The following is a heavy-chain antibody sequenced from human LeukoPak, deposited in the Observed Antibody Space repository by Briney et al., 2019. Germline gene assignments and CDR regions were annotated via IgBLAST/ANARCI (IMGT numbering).Heavy chain of an antibody. Sequence: PSETLSLTCTVSGGSISSYYWSWIRQPPGKGLEWIGYIYYSGSTNYNPSLKSRVTISVDTSKNQFSLKLSSVTAADTAVYYCARSPGHYYDSSGYFGYWGQGTLVTVSS. CDR2: IYYSGST. CDR1: GGSISSYY. V-gene: IGHV4-59*01. CDR3: ARSPGHYYDSSGYFGY. J-gene: IGHJ4*02. D-gene: IGHD3-22*01.